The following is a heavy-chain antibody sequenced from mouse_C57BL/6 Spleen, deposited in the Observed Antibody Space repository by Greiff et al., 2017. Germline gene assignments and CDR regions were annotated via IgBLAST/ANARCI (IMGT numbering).Heavy chain of an antibody. CDR2: ISSGSSTI. V-gene: IGHV5-17*01. CDR3: ARGEDTTKNDWYFDV. CDR1: GFTFSDYG. D-gene: IGHD1-1*01. J-gene: IGHJ1*03. Sequence: DVQLVESGGGLVKPGGSLKLSCAASGFTFSDYGMHWVRQAPEKGLEWVAYISSGSSTIYYADTVKGRFTISRDNAKNTLFLQMTSLRSEDTAMYYCARGEDTTKNDWYFDVWGTGTTVTVSS.